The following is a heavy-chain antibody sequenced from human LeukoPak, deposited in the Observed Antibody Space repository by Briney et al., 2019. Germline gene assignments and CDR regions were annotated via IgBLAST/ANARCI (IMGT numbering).Heavy chain of an antibody. CDR1: GFTFSSYS. Sequence: GGSLRLSCAASGFTFSSYSMNWVHQAPGKGLEWVSSISSSSSYIYYADSVKGRFTISRDNAKNSLYLQMNSLRAEDTAVYYCARDDDSSGYTNYWGQGTLVTVSS. CDR2: ISSSSSYI. CDR3: ARDDDSSGYTNY. V-gene: IGHV3-21*01. D-gene: IGHD3-22*01. J-gene: IGHJ4*02.